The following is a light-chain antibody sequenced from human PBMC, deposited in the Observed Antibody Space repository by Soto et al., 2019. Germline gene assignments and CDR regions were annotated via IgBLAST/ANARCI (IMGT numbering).Light chain of an antibody. CDR2: DVS. CDR3: SSYTSSSTLV. V-gene: IGLV2-14*01. J-gene: IGLJ2*01. CDR1: SSDVGAYNY. Sequence: QPVLTQPASVSGSPGQSITISCTGTSSDVGAYNYVSWYQQHPGKAPKLMIFDVSNRPSGVSNRFSGSKSGNTASLTISGLQAEDETHYYCSSYTSSSTLVFGGGTMLTVL.